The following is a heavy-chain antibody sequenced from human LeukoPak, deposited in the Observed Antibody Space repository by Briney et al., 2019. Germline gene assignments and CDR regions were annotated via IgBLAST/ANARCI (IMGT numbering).Heavy chain of an antibody. Sequence: ASVKDSCKASGYTFTRYDVNWVRQARGQGLEWMGWVNPNSGHTGYAQKFQGRVTMTTNTSISTAYMELSSLRSEDTAVYYCARGAPGSYCSGGSCPYFDYWGQGTLVSVSS. V-gene: IGHV1-8*01. D-gene: IGHD2-15*01. CDR1: GYTFTRYD. CDR2: VNPNSGHT. J-gene: IGHJ4*02. CDR3: ARGAPGSYCSGGSCPYFDY.